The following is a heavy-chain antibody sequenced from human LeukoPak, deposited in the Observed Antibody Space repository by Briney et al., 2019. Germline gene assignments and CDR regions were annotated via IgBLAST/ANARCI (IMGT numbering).Heavy chain of an antibody. D-gene: IGHD6-19*01. CDR2: IYYSGST. V-gene: IGHV4-39*07. CDR3: ARHQWLVRGYYYGMDV. Sequence: SETLSLTCTVSGGSISSSSYYWGWIRQPPGKGLEWIGSIYYSGSTYYNPSLKSRVTISVDTSKNQFSLKLSSVTAADTAVYYCARHQWLVRGYYYGMDVWGQGTTVTVSS. CDR1: GGSISSSSYY. J-gene: IGHJ6*02.